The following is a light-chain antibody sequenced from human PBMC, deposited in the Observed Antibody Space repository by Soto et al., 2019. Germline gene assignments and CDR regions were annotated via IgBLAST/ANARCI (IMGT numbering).Light chain of an antibody. CDR3: QQRSNPPWT. CDR1: QSVSSY. J-gene: IGKJ3*01. CDR2: DAS. Sequence: EIVLTQSPATLSLSPGERATLSCRASQSVSSYLAWYQQKPGQAPRLLIYDASNRATGIPARFSGSGSGTDFNLTISSLEPEDFAVYYCQQRSNPPWTFGPGTKVDIK. V-gene: IGKV3-11*01.